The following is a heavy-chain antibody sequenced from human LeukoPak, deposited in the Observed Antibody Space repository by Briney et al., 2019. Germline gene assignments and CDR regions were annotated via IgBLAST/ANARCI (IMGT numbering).Heavy chain of an antibody. D-gene: IGHD5-18*01. V-gene: IGHV4-34*01. CDR1: GGSFSGYY. CDR3: ASSRQLWSFDY. CDR2: INHSGST. Sequence: SETLSLTCAVCGGSFSGYYWSWIRQPPGKGLEWIGEINHSGSTNYNPSLKSRVTISVDTSKNQFSLKLSSVTAADTAVYYCASSRQLWSFDYWGQGTLVTVSS. J-gene: IGHJ4*02.